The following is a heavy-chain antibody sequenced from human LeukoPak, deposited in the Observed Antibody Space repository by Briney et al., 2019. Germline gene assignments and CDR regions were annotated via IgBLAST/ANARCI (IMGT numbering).Heavy chain of an antibody. Sequence: SETQSLTCTVSGASITSYYWSWIRQPPGKGLEWIGYIYYRGSANYNPSLKSRVTISLDTSKNQFSLNLNSVTAADSALYFCASSLDASGWYFGVYWGQGTLVTVSS. V-gene: IGHV4-59*01. CDR1: GASITSYY. CDR3: ASSLDASGWYFGVY. J-gene: IGHJ4*02. D-gene: IGHD6-19*01. CDR2: IYYRGSA.